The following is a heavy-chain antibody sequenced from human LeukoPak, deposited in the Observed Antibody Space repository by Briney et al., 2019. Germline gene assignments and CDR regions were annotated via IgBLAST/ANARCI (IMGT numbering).Heavy chain of an antibody. Sequence: GGSLRLSCAASGFSFSGYSMNWVRQAPGKGLEWVSYISGSSSTIFSADSVKGRFTISRDNAKNSLYLQMNSLRAEDTAVYYCARGRSLFGELGYWGQGTLVTVSS. CDR2: ISGSSSTI. J-gene: IGHJ4*02. D-gene: IGHD3-10*01. CDR1: GFSFSGYS. V-gene: IGHV3-48*04. CDR3: ARGRSLFGELGY.